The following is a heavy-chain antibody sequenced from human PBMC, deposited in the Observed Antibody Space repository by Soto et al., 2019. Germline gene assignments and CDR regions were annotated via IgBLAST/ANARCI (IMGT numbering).Heavy chain of an antibody. V-gene: IGHV3-66*01. D-gene: IGHD3-3*01. CDR2: IYSGGST. CDR1: GFTVSSNY. J-gene: IGHJ6*03. CDR3: ARDYSGFWSGDYYYMDV. Sequence: GGSLRLSCAASGFTVSSNYMSWVRQAPGKGLEWVSVIYSGGSTYYADSVKGRFTISRDNSKNTLYLQMNSLRAEDTAVYYCARDYSGFWSGDYYYMDVWGKGTTVTVSS.